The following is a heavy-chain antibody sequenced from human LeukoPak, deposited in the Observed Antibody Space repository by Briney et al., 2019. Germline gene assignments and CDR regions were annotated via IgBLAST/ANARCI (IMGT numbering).Heavy chain of an antibody. CDR3: ARDVYSNGYYYYGMDV. D-gene: IGHD4-11*01. J-gene: IGHJ6*02. CDR1: GYTFTSYG. V-gene: IGHV1-18*01. Sequence: GASVKVSCKASGYTFTSYGISWVRQAPGQGLEWMGWISAYNGNTNYAQKLQGRVTMTTDTSTSTAYMELRSLRSDDTAVYYCARDVYSNGYYYYGMDVWGQGTTVTVSS. CDR2: ISAYNGNT.